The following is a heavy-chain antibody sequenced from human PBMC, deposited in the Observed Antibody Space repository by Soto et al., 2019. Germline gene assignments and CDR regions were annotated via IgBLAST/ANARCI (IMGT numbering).Heavy chain of an antibody. J-gene: IGHJ4*02. V-gene: IGHV1-18*01. Sequence: ASVKVSCKASGYTFTSYGISWVRQAPGQGLEWMGWISAYNGNTNYAQKLQGRVTMTTDTSTSTAYMELRSLRSGDTAVYYCARVLWRLEYSDYWGQGTLVTVSS. D-gene: IGHD3-10*01. CDR1: GYTFTSYG. CDR2: ISAYNGNT. CDR3: ARVLWRLEYSDY.